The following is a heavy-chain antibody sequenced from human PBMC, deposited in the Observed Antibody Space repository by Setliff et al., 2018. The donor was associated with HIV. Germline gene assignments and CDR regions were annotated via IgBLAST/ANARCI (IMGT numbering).Heavy chain of an antibody. CDR3: ASTKVTPHGRYFQH. D-gene: IGHD4-4*01. CDR2: IYSSGST. Sequence: SETLSLTCTVSGGSISGYYWSWIRQPAGKGLEWIGRIYSSGSTNYNPSLKSRVIMSVDRSKNQFSLKLSSVTAADTAVYYCASTKVTPHGRYFQHWGQGTLVTVSS. V-gene: IGHV4-4*07. J-gene: IGHJ1*01. CDR1: GGSISGYY.